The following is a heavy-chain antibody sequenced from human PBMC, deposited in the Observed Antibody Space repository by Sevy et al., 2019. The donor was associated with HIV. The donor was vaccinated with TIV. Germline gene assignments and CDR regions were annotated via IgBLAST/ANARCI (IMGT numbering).Heavy chain of an antibody. V-gene: IGHV2-5*02. CDR3: ASKEASGYDYYRFDY. CDR2: IYWDDDK. Sequence: SGPTLVNPTQTLTLTCTFSGFSLSTSGVGVGWIRQPPGKDLEWLAIIYWDDDKRYSPSLRSRLTITKDTSKNQVVLTMTKIDHMDTATYYCASKEASGYDYYRFDYWGQGTLVTVSS. J-gene: IGHJ4*02. D-gene: IGHD5-12*01. CDR1: GFSLSTSGVG.